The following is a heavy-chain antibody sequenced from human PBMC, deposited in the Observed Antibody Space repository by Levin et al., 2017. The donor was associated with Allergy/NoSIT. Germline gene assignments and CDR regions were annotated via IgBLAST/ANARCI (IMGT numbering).Heavy chain of an antibody. CDR3: ARDNHYGSGSYWASNDYDYYGMDV. V-gene: IGHV4-4*07. Sequence: PSETLSLTCTVSGGSISSYYWSWIRQPAGKGLEWIGRIYTSGSTNYNPSLKSRVTMSVDTSKNQFSLKLSSVTAADTAVYYCARDNHYGSGSYWASNDYDYYGMDVWGQGTTVTVSS. D-gene: IGHD3-10*01. CDR2: IYTSGST. J-gene: IGHJ6*02. CDR1: GGSISSYY.